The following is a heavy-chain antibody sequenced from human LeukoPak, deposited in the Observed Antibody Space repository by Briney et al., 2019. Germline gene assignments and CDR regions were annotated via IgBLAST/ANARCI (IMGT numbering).Heavy chain of an antibody. CDR1: GGTFSSYA. V-gene: IGHV1-69*01. CDR3: ARVDVVAATHCDY. Sequence: SVKVSCKASGGTFSSYAISWVRQAPGQGLEWMGGIIPIFGTANYAQKFQGRVTITADESTSTAYMGLSSLRSEDTAVYYCARVDVVAATHCDYWGQGTLVTVSS. CDR2: IIPIFGTA. J-gene: IGHJ4*02. D-gene: IGHD2-15*01.